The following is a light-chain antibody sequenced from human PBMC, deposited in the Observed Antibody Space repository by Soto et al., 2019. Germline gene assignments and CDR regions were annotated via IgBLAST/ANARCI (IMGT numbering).Light chain of an antibody. V-gene: IGLV1-47*01. CDR1: NSRSGSNY. CDR2: RND. J-gene: IGLJ1*01. CDR3: AKWDDSLRVYV. Sequence: HSTLPQPPSASGTPGQRVTNSCSTTNSRSGSNYVYWYQQLPGAAPKLLIYRNDQRPSGVPDRFSASKSGTSASLAISGLRSEDEADYFCAKWDDSLRVYVFGSGTKVTVL.